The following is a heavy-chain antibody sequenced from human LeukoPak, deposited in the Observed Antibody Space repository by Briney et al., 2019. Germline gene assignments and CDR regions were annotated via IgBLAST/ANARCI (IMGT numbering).Heavy chain of an antibody. Sequence: SETLSLTCTVSGGSISSGSYYWSWIRQPAGKRLEWIGRIYTSGSTNYNPSLKSRVTISVDTSKNQFSLKLSSVTAADTAVYYCARFGIYNVYWGQGTLVTVSS. D-gene: IGHD1-1*01. J-gene: IGHJ4*02. CDR1: GGSISSGSYY. V-gene: IGHV4-61*02. CDR3: ARFGIYNVY. CDR2: IYTSGST.